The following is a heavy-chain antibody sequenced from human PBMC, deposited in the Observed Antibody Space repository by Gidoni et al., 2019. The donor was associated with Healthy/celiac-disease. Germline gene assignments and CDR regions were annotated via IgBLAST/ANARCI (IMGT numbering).Heavy chain of an antibody. CDR2: INSDGSST. CDR1: DSPFGASG. CDR3: ARGGTTVTRIKTYYYYGMDV. Sequence: EVQLVESGGGLVQPGGSLSSPVAPFDSPFGASGCPWVRQAPGKGLVWVSRINSDGSSTSYADSVKGRFTISRDNAKNTLYLQMNSLRAEDTAVYYCARGGTTVTRIKTYYYYGMDVWGQGTTVTVSS. J-gene: IGHJ6*02. V-gene: IGHV3-74*01. D-gene: IGHD4-17*01.